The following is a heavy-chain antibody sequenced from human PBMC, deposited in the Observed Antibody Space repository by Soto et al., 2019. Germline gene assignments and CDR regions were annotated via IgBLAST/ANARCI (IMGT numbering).Heavy chain of an antibody. D-gene: IGHD3-10*01. CDR3: ARSYGSGNYYGVPSNWFDP. J-gene: IGHJ5*02. Sequence: QVQLQESGPGLVKPSQTLSVTCTVSGGSIRSGTYYWNWIRHHPGKGLEWIGYIYHSGSTYYNPSLASGVTMSLGSAKNHYSLKMSAGTAADTAVYYCARSYGSGNYYGVPSNWFDPGGQEILVAVSS. V-gene: IGHV4-31*03. CDR1: GGSIRSGTYY. CDR2: IYHSGST.